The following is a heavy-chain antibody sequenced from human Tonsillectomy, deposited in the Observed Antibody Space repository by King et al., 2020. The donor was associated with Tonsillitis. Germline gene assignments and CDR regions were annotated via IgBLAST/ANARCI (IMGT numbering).Heavy chain of an antibody. CDR3: ARLVPGVRYFDWPPGHFDS. CDR1: GGSISSSNYY. V-gene: IGHV4-39*01. J-gene: IGHJ4*02. CDR2: IHYRGST. D-gene: IGHD3-9*01. Sequence: QLQESGPGLVKPSETLSLTCTVSGGSISSSNYYWGWIRQPPGKGLEWIGSIHYRGSTYYNPSLKSRVTISVDTSKNQFSLKLSSVTAADPAVYYCARLVPGVRYFDWPPGHFDSWGQGTLVTVSS.